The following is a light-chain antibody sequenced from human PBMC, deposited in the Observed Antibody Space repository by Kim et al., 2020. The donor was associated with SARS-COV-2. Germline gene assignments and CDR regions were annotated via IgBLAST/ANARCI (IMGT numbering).Light chain of an antibody. J-gene: IGKJ1*01. CDR2: DAS. Sequence: SAPVEAVVTTPCRASQTITTWLTWYQWKPGNAPKRLIYDASSLASGVPSRFSGSGSGTEFTLTISSLQPDDFATYYCQQYTRHRTFGQGTKVDIK. CDR1: QTITTW. V-gene: IGKV1-5*01. CDR3: QQYTRHRT.